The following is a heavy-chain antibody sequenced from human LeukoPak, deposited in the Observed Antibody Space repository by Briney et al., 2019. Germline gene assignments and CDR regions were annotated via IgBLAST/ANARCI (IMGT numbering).Heavy chain of an antibody. V-gene: IGHV4-30-2*02. CDR1: GGSISSGGYS. Sequence: SQTLSLTCAVSGGSISSGGYSWSWIRQPPGKGLEWIGYIYHSGSTYYNPSLKSRVTISVDTSKNQFSLKLSSVTAADTAVYYCATGDIPDAFDIWGQGTMVTVSS. J-gene: IGHJ3*02. D-gene: IGHD1-14*01. CDR3: ATGDIPDAFDI. CDR2: IYHSGST.